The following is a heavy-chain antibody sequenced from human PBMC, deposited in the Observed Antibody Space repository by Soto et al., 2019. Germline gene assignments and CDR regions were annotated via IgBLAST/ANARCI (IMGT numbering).Heavy chain of an antibody. CDR3: AGSRAPDYYDSSGTNRDDAFDI. Sequence: QVQLVQSGAEVKKPGSSVKVSCKASGGTFSSYAISWVRQAPGQGLEWMGGIIPIFGTANYAQKFQGRVTITADESTSTAYMELSSLRSEDTAVYYCAGSRAPDYYDSSGTNRDDAFDIWGQGTMVTVSS. CDR1: GGTFSSYA. CDR2: IIPIFGTA. V-gene: IGHV1-69*01. D-gene: IGHD3-22*01. J-gene: IGHJ3*02.